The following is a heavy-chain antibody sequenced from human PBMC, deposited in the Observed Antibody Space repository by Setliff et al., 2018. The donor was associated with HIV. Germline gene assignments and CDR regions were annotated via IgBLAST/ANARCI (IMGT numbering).Heavy chain of an antibody. CDR1: GGAFNDFY. CDR3: ARDKGYYYMDV. CDR2: IDHSGST. Sequence: PSETLSLTCAVYGGAFNDFYWGWIRQPPGKGLEWIGEIDHSGSTNNNPSLKSRLTISVDTSKKQFSLRLSSVAAADTAVYYCARDKGYYYMDVWGKGITVTVSS. J-gene: IGHJ6*03. V-gene: IGHV4-34*01.